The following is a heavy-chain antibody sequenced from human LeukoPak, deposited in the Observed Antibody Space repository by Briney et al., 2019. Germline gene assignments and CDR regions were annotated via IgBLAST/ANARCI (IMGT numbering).Heavy chain of an antibody. CDR3: ARVFTSGYSGYDSSYYYYMDV. Sequence: GGSLRLSCAASGFTFSSYSMNWVRQAPGKGLEWVSSISSSSSYIYYADSVKGRFTISRDNAKNSLYLQMNSLRAEDTAVYYCARVFTSGYSGYDSSYYYYMDVWGKGTTVTVSS. J-gene: IGHJ6*03. V-gene: IGHV3-21*01. CDR2: ISSSSSYI. D-gene: IGHD5-12*01. CDR1: GFTFSSYS.